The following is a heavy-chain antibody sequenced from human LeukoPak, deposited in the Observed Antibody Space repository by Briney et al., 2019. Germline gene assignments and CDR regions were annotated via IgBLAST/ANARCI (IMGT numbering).Heavy chain of an antibody. V-gene: IGHV4-59*01. CDR2: IYYSGST. J-gene: IGHJ3*02. CDR3: ARARYVNSFYAFDI. D-gene: IGHD3-9*01. CDR1: GGSISSYY. Sequence: SEALSLTCTVSGGSISSYYWSWIRQPPGKGLEWIGYIYYSGSTNYNPSLKSRVTISVDTSKNQFSLKLSSVTAADTAVYYCARARYVNSFYAFDIWGQGTLVTVSS.